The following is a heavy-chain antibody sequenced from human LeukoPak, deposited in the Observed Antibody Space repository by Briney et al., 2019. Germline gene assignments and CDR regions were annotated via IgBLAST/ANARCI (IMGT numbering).Heavy chain of an antibody. J-gene: IGHJ4*02. CDR2: IYYSGST. V-gene: IGHV4-59*01. D-gene: IGHD3-10*01. Sequence: SETLSLTCTVSGGPISSYYWSWIRQPPGKGLEWIGYIYYSGSTNYNPSLKSRVTISVDTSKNQFSLKLSSVTAADTAVYYCAGTRAKDGSGSYLFDYWGQGTLVTVSS. CDR3: AGTRAKDGSGSYLFDY. CDR1: GGPISSYY.